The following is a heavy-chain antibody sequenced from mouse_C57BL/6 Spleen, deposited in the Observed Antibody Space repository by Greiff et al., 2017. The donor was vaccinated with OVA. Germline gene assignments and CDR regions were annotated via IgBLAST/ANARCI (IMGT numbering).Heavy chain of an antibody. Sequence: EVKLVESGGGLVQPGASLRLSCAASGFTFTDYSMSWVRQPPGKAPEWLALIRNKANGYSTEYTASVKGRFTISSDNSHNILYHQKNNLRAEDSATYYCVKATSHYYCGSGYWYFDVWGTGTTVTVSS. CDR2: IRNKANGYST. CDR3: VKATSHYYCGSGYWYFDV. CDR1: GFTFTDYS. V-gene: IGHV7-4*01. J-gene: IGHJ1*03. D-gene: IGHD1-1*01.